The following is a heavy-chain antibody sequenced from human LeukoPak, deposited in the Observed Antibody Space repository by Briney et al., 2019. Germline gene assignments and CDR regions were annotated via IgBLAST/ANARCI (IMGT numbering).Heavy chain of an antibody. CDR1: GFTFSSYA. J-gene: IGHJ6*02. Sequence: GGSLRLSCAASGFTFSSYAMSWVRQAPGKGLEWVSAISGSGGSTNYADSVKGRFTISRDNSKNTLYLQMNSLRAEDTAVYYCAKDVSSWTHYGMDVWGQGTTVTVSS. CDR3: AKDVSSWTHYGMDV. D-gene: IGHD6-13*01. CDR2: ISGSGGST. V-gene: IGHV3-23*01.